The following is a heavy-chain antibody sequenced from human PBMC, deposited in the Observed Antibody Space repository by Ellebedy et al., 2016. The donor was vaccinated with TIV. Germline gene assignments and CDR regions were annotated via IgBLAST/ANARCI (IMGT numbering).Heavy chain of an antibody. CDR1: GFTFSSYS. CDR2: ISSGSSYI. Sequence: GESLKISCAVSGFTFSSYSMNWVRQAPGKGLEWVSFISSGSSYIYYADSVKGRFTISRDNAKNSLYLQMNSLRADDTAVYYCARDRLLWFGESHDAFDIWGQGTMVTVSS. V-gene: IGHV3-21*01. D-gene: IGHD3-10*01. CDR3: ARDRLLWFGESHDAFDI. J-gene: IGHJ3*02.